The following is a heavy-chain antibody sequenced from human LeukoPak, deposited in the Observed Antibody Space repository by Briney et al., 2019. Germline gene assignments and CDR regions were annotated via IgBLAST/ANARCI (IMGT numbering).Heavy chain of an antibody. CDR1: GYTFTSYY. Sequence: GASVKVSCKASGYTFTSYYMHWVRQAPGQGLEWMGWINPNSGGTNYAQKFQGRVTMTRDTSISTAYMELSRLRSDDTAVYYCARDQEDIVLMVYLNPYLGGGGYGMDVWGQGTTVTVSS. V-gene: IGHV1-2*02. CDR3: ARDQEDIVLMVYLNPYLGGGGYGMDV. J-gene: IGHJ6*02. CDR2: INPNSGGT. D-gene: IGHD2-8*01.